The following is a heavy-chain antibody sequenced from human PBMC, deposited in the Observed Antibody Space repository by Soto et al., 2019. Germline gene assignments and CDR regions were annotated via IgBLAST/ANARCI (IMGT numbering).Heavy chain of an antibody. CDR2: ISGSGGST. J-gene: IGHJ4*02. D-gene: IGHD3-22*01. Sequence: PGGSLIVSCAASGFTFSSYAMSWVRQAPGKGLEWVSAISGSGGSTYYADSVKGRFTISRDNSKNTLYLQMNSLRAEDTAVYYCAKAIVVVISTRFSFDYWGQGTLVRVS. CDR1: GFTFSSYA. V-gene: IGHV3-23*01. CDR3: AKAIVVVISTRFSFDY.